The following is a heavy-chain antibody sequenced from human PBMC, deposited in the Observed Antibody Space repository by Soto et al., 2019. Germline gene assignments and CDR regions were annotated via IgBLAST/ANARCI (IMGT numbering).Heavy chain of an antibody. D-gene: IGHD5-12*01. CDR1: GGSLSGYY. Sequence: QVQLQQWGAGLLKPSETLSLNCAVTGGSLSGYYWSWIRQPPGKGLEWIGEVKDGGHTNYSPSLSGXXTXSXXTSNNQFPLRLNSVTAADTGVYYCARGQEGVVATHWDQGSLVTVSS. CDR2: VKDGGHT. CDR3: ARGQEGVVATH. V-gene: IGHV4-34*01. J-gene: IGHJ4*02.